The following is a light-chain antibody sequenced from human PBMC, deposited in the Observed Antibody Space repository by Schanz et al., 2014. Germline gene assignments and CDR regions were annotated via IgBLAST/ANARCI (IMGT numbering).Light chain of an antibody. CDR1: QSVSSY. CDR3: QQYDRSPPT. V-gene: IGKV3-20*01. J-gene: IGKJ1*01. Sequence: EIVLTQSPATLSLSPGERATLSCRASQSVSSYLAWYQQKPGQAPRLLIYGASSRATGVPDRFSGSGSGTDFTLTISRLEPEDFAVYYCQQYDRSPPTFGQGTRVEIK. CDR2: GAS.